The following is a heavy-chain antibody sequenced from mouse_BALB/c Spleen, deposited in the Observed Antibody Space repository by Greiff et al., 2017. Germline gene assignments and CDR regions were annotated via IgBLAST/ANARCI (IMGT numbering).Heavy chain of an antibody. CDR1: GYSFTSYW. V-gene: IGHV1-5*01. CDR3: TTGYDPYAMDY. D-gene: IGHD2-2*01. Sequence: EVQVVESGTVLARPGASVKMSCKASGYSFTSYWMHWVKQRPGQGLEWIGAIYPGNSDTSYNQKFKGKAKLTAVTSASTAYMELSSLTDEDSAVYYCTTGYDPYAMDYWGQGTSVTVSS. J-gene: IGHJ4*01. CDR2: IYPGNSDT.